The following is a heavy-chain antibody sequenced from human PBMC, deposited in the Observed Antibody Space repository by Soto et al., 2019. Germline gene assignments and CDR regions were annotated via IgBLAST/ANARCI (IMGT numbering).Heavy chain of an antibody. CDR3: AKDGDYDSSGYSSQVDAFDI. V-gene: IGHV3-23*01. CDR2: ISGSGGST. J-gene: IGHJ3*02. D-gene: IGHD3-22*01. CDR1: GFTFSSYA. Sequence: QPGGSLRLSCAASGFTFSSYAMSWVRQAPGKGLEWVSAISGSGGSTYYADSVKGRFTISRDNSKNTLYLQMNSLRAEDTAVYYCAKDGDYDSSGYSSQVDAFDIWGQGTMVTVSS.